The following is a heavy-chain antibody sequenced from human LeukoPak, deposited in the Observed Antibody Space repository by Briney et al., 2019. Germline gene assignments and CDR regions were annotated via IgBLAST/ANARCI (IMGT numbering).Heavy chain of an antibody. CDR3: ARDPTQWLRYGHFDY. D-gene: IGHD5-12*01. V-gene: IGHV3-23*01. CDR2: ISGRGGST. J-gene: IGHJ4*02. Sequence: GGSLRLSCAASGFTFSSYVMSWVRQAPGKGLEWVSTISGRGGSTYYADSVKGRFTISRDNAKNSLYLQMNSLRAEDTAVYYCARDPTQWLRYGHFDYWGQGTLVTVSS. CDR1: GFTFSSYV.